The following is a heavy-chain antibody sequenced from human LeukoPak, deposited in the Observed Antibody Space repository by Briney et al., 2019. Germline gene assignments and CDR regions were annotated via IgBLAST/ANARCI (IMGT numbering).Heavy chain of an antibody. CDR1: GFTVSANY. Sequence: GGSLRLSCAASGFTVSANYMTWVRQAPGKGLEWVSLLYSSGNTMYADSVKGRFTISRDNSKNTLSLQMNSLRAEDTAMYYCASPGYNSGAWRFHYWGQGTLGTVSS. D-gene: IGHD6-19*01. CDR2: LYSSGNT. J-gene: IGHJ4*02. V-gene: IGHV3-53*01. CDR3: ASPGYNSGAWRFHY.